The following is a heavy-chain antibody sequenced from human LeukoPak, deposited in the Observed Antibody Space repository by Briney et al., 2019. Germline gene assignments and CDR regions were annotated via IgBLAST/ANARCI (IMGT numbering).Heavy chain of an antibody. Sequence: GASVKVSCKASGYTFTSYGISWVRQAPGKGLAWMGWISPSNGNTNYAQKLQGRVTMTIDTSTRTAYRELRSLRSDDTAVYYCARDELNANTVTPPSSYGMDVWGQGTTVTVSS. J-gene: IGHJ6*02. CDR3: ARDELNANTVTPPSSYGMDV. D-gene: IGHD4-17*01. CDR2: ISPSNGNT. V-gene: IGHV1-18*01. CDR1: GYTFTSYG.